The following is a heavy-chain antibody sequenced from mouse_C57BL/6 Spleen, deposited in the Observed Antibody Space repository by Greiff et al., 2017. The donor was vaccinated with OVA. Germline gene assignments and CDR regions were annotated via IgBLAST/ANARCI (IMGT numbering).Heavy chain of an antibody. CDR1: GFTFSSYG. CDR3: ARHRVVEGYFDV. J-gene: IGHJ1*03. D-gene: IGHD1-1*01. CDR2: ISSGGSYT. V-gene: IGHV5-6*01. Sequence: EVKLMESGGDLVKPGGSLKLSCAASGFTFSSYGMSWVRQTPDKRLEWVATISSGGSYTYYPDSVKGRFTISRDNAKNTLYLQMSSLKSEDTAMYYCARHRVVEGYFDVWGTGTTVTVSS.